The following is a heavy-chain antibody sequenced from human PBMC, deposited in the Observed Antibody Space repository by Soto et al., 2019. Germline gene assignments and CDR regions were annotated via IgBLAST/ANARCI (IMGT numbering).Heavy chain of an antibody. V-gene: IGHV1-18*01. Sequence: QVQLVQSGAEVKKPGASVKVSCKASGYTFTSYRISWVRQAPGQGLEWMGWISAYNGNTNYAQKLQGRVTMTTDTSTSTAYMEPRSLRSDDTAVYYCARVYHCGGDCYLYYYYGMDVWGQGTTVTVSS. CDR1: GYTFTSYR. CDR3: ARVYHCGGDCYLYYYYGMDV. D-gene: IGHD2-21*02. CDR2: ISAYNGNT. J-gene: IGHJ6*02.